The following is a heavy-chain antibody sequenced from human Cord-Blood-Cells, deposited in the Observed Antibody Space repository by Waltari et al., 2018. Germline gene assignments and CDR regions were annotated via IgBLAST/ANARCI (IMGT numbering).Heavy chain of an antibody. J-gene: IGHJ3*02. CDR3: ARGACSSTSCYPSDAFDI. CDR1: GGSISSSSYY. D-gene: IGHD2-2*01. V-gene: IGHV4-39*01. CDR2: IYYSGST. Sequence: LTCTVSGGSISSSSYYWGWIRQPPGKGLEGIGSIYYSGSTYYNQSLKSRVTISVDTSKNQFSLKLSSVTAADTAVYYCARGACSSTSCYPSDAFDIWGQGTMVIVSS.